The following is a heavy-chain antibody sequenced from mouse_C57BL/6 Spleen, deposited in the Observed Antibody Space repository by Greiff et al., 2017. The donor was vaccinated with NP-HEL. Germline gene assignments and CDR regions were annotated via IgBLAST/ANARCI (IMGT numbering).Heavy chain of an antibody. Sequence: EVQVVESGPGLVKPSQSLSLTCSVTGYSITSGYYWNWIRQFPGNKLEWMGNISYDGSNNYNTSLKNRISITRDTSKNQFFLKLNSVTTEETATYYCARDPYGSSYDYAMDYWGQGTSVTVSS. V-gene: IGHV3-6*01. CDR2: ISYDGSN. J-gene: IGHJ4*01. D-gene: IGHD1-1*01. CDR1: GYSITSGYY. CDR3: ARDPYGSSYDYAMDY.